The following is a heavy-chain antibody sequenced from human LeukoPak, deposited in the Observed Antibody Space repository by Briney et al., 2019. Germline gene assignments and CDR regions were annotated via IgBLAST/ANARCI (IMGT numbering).Heavy chain of an antibody. Sequence: PSETLSLTCTVSGASITNYYWSWIRQPAGKALEWIGRVYTSGSPNYNPSLKSRVTMTVDTSKNQVSLVLSSVTAADTAVYYCARTQYYCSGTWYFDDWGQGTLVTVSS. V-gene: IGHV4-4*07. CDR3: ARTQYYCSGTWYFDD. J-gene: IGHJ4*02. CDR1: GASITNYY. D-gene: IGHD3-10*01. CDR2: VYTSGSP.